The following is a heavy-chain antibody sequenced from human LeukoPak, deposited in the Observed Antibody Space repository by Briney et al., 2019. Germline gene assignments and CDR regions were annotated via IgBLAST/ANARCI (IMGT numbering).Heavy chain of an antibody. CDR3: ARVSEGGGSSNAFDY. V-gene: IGHV1-46*01. D-gene: IGHD2-15*01. CDR1: GYTFTDYY. J-gene: IGHJ4*02. Sequence: ASVKVSCKASGYTFTDYYIHWVRQAPGQGLEWMGIINPSGETTSYAQKFQGRVTMTRDMSTSTVYLELSSLRSEDTAVYYCARVSEGGGSSNAFDYWGQGTLVTVSS. CDR2: INPSGETT.